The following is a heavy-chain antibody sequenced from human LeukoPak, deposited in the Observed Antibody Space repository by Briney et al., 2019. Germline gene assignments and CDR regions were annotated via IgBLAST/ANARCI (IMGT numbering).Heavy chain of an antibody. J-gene: IGHJ4*02. CDR3: ARRDRGGKYYFDY. CDR1: GGTFNSYT. D-gene: IGHD3-16*01. Sequence: ASVKVSCKASGGTFNSYTISWVRQAPGQGLEWMGIINPSGGSTSYAQKFQGRVTMTRDTSTSTVYMELSSLRSEDTAVYYCARRDRGGKYYFDYWGQGTLVTVSS. CDR2: INPSGGST. V-gene: IGHV1-46*02.